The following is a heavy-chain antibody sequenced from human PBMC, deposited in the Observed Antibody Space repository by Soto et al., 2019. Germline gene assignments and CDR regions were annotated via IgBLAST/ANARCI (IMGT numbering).Heavy chain of an antibody. D-gene: IGHD3-3*01. J-gene: IGHJ4*02. CDR3: SRDYYDFWSGYHVPPPIDY. V-gene: IGHV1-18*01. CDR1: GYTFTNYG. CDR2: ISAYNGNT. Sequence: ASVKVSCKASGYTFTNYGISWVRQAPGQGLEWMGWISAYNGNTNYAQKLQGRLTMTTDTSTSTAYMELRSLRPDDTAVYYCSRDYYDFWSGYHVPPPIDYWGQGTLVTVSS.